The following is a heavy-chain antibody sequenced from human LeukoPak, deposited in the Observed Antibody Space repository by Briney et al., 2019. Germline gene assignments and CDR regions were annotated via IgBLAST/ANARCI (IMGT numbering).Heavy chain of an antibody. V-gene: IGHV1-69*13. CDR2: FIPIFGTA. J-gene: IGHJ4*02. D-gene: IGHD3-16*01. CDR1: GSTFSNHA. CDR3: ARDNDSRDPPHFDY. Sequence: GASVKVSCKASGSTFSNHASTWVRQAPGQGLEWMGGFIPIFGTANYAQKFQGRVTITADESTSTAYMELSSLRSEDTAVYYCARDNDSRDPPHFDYWGQGTLVTVSS.